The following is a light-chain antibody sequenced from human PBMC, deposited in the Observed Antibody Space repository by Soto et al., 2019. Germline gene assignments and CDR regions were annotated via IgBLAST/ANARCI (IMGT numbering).Light chain of an antibody. J-gene: IGKJ1*01. Sequence: ETVMTQSPVTLSVSPGDTATLSCRASQRVSNHFAWYQQKPGQAPRLLIYAASTRATGIPVRFSGSGSETEFTLTIRSMQSQDFPLYSCHQYNNWPWTFGQGTKVDI. CDR2: AAS. CDR3: HQYNNWPWT. V-gene: IGKV3-15*01. CDR1: QRVSNH.